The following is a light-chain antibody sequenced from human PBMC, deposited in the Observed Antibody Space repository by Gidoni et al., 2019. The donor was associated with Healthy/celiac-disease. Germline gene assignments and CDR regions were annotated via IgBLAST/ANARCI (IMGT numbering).Light chain of an antibody. Sequence: SYVLTQTPSVSVAPGQTARITCGGNHIGSKSVHWYQQKPGQAPVLVVYDDSERPSGIPERFSGSNSGNTATLTISRVEAGDEADYYCQVWDSSSDHPHVVFGGGTKLTVL. V-gene: IGLV3-21*02. CDR3: QVWDSSSDHPHVV. J-gene: IGLJ2*01. CDR2: DDS. CDR1: HIGSKS.